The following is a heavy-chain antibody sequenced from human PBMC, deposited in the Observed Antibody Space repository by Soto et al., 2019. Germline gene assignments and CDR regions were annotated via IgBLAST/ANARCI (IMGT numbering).Heavy chain of an antibody. D-gene: IGHD6-6*01. J-gene: IGHJ4*02. Sequence: PGGSLRLSYAASGFTFSSYGMHWVSQAPGKGLEWVAVIWYDGSNKYYPDSVKGRFTISRDNSKNTLYLQMDSLRAEDTAVYYCARDIAARGSDYWVQGTLVTVSS. CDR1: GFTFSSYG. CDR3: ARDIAARGSDY. CDR2: IWYDGSNK. V-gene: IGHV3-33*01.